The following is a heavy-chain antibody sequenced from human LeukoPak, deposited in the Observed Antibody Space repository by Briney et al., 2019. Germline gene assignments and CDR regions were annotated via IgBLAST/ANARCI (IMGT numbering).Heavy chain of an antibody. CDR3: ARERYEAPYYYYYYMGV. J-gene: IGHJ6*03. CDR1: GFTFSSYW. CDR2: INSDGTST. D-gene: IGHD2-2*01. Sequence: PGGSLRLSCAASGFTFSSYWMHWVRQAPGKGLVWVSRINSDGTSTSYADSVKGRFTISRDNAKNTLYLQMNSLRAEDTAVYYCARERYEAPYYYYYYMGVWGKGTTVTVSS. V-gene: IGHV3-74*01.